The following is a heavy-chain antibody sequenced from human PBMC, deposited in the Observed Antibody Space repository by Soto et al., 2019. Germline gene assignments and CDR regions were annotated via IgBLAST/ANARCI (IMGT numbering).Heavy chain of an antibody. J-gene: IGHJ2*01. CDR2: INPGNGNT. CDR3: ARGASSVTTFYFDL. CDR1: GYTFTSYA. D-gene: IGHD4-17*01. V-gene: IGHV1-3*01. Sequence: QVQVVQSGAEVKKPGASVKVSCKASGYTFTSYAMHWVRQAPGQRLEWMGWINPGNGNTKNSQKSQGRVTITRDTFASTAYMELSSLRYEDTAVYYGARGASSVTTFYFDLWGRGTLVTVTS.